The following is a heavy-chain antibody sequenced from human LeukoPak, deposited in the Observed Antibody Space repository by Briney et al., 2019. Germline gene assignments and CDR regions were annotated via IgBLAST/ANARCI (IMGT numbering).Heavy chain of an antibody. J-gene: IGHJ4*02. D-gene: IGHD4-17*01. CDR2: INPNSGGT. CDR1: GYTFTGYY. Sequence: ASVKVSCKASGYTFTGYYMHWVRQAPGQGLEWMGWINPNSGGTNYAQKFQGRVTMTRDTSISTAYMELSRLRSDDTAVYYCARDYGGYVPLPDYWGQGTLVTVSS. V-gene: IGHV1-2*02. CDR3: ARDYGGYVPLPDY.